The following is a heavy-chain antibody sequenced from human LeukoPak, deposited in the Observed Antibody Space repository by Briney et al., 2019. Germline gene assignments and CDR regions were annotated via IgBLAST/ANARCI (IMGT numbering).Heavy chain of an antibody. Sequence: SVKVSCKASGGTFSSYAISWVRQAPGQGLEWMGGIIPIFGTANYAQKFQGRVTITADESTSTAYMELSSLRSEDTAVYHCARDGHCGGDCYIGYWGQGTLVTVSS. V-gene: IGHV1-69*13. CDR3: ARDGHCGGDCYIGY. CDR1: GGTFSSYA. D-gene: IGHD2-21*01. CDR2: IIPIFGTA. J-gene: IGHJ4*02.